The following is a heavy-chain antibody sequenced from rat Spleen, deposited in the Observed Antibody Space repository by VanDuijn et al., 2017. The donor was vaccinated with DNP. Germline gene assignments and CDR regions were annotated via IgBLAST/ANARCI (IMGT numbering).Heavy chain of an antibody. Sequence: EVQLVESGGGLVQPGRSLKLSCAASEFSFSSFGMAWVRQAPKKGLEWVAPITSGGSATYYPDSVKGRFTVSRDDAKSTLYLHMDSLRSEDTATYYCTKDATVAPFDYWGQGVMVTVSS. CDR2: ITSGGSAT. CDR1: EFSFSSFG. V-gene: IGHV5-27*01. J-gene: IGHJ2*01. D-gene: IGHD1-1*01. CDR3: TKDATVAPFDY.